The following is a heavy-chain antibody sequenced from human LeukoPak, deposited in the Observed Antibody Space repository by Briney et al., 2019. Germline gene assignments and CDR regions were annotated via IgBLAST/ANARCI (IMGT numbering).Heavy chain of an antibody. Sequence: GGSLRLSCAASGFTFSSCEMNWVRQAPGKGLEWVSYISSSGSTIYYADSVKGRFTISRDNAKNALYLQMNSLRAEDTAVYYCARYSGSYAIYYFDYWGQGTLVTVSS. D-gene: IGHD1-26*01. V-gene: IGHV3-48*03. J-gene: IGHJ4*02. CDR2: ISSSGSTI. CDR3: ARYSGSYAIYYFDY. CDR1: GFTFSSCE.